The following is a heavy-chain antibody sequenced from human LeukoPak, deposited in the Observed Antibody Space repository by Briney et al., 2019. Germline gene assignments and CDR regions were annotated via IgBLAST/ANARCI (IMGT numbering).Heavy chain of an antibody. J-gene: IGHJ6*03. CDR2: IYYSGSI. Sequence: SETLSLTCSVSGGSISGYYWSWIRQPPGKGLEWIGYIYYSGSINYNPSLKSRVTISVDTSKNQFSLKLSSVTAADTAVYYCARDGYYYYMDVWGKGTTVTISS. V-gene: IGHV4-59*01. CDR1: GGSISGYY. CDR3: ARDGYYYYMDV.